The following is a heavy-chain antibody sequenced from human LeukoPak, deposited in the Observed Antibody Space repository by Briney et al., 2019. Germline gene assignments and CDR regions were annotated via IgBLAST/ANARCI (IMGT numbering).Heavy chain of an antibody. D-gene: IGHD4-17*01. J-gene: IGHJ6*03. Sequence: SQTLSLTCAISGDSVSSNSAAWNSIRQSPSRVLEWLGRTYYRSKWYNDYAVSVKSRITLNPDTSKNQFSLQLHYVTPADTAVYYCARSATVTTPYYYMDVWGKGTTVTVSS. CDR3: ARSATVTTPYYYMDV. CDR1: GDSVSSNSAA. V-gene: IGHV6-1*01. CDR2: TYYRSKWYN.